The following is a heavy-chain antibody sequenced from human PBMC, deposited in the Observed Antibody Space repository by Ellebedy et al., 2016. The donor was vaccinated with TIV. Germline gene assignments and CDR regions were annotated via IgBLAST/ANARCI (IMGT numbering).Heavy chain of an antibody. V-gene: IGHV4-34*01. CDR1: GGPFSGYY. D-gene: IGHD5-12*01. J-gene: IGHJ4*02. CDR2: INHSGST. CDR3: ARGQGRRKATDY. Sequence: SETLSLXXAVYGGPFSGYYWTWIRQPPGKGLEWIGEINHSGSTDYNPSLKSRVTISVDTSKNQFSLKLRYVTAADTAVYYCARGQGRRKATDYWGQGTLVTVSS.